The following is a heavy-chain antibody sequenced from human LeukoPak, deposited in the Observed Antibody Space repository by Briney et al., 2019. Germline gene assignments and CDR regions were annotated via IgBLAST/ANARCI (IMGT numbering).Heavy chain of an antibody. V-gene: IGHV6-1*01. J-gene: IGHJ3*02. Sequence: SQTLSLTCAISGDSVSSNSAAWNWIRQSPSRGLEWQGRTYFRSKWCNDYAVSVKSRIIINADTSKNHFSLQLNSVTPEDTAVYFCARNGIGTTYDAFGIWGQGTMVTVSS. CDR3: ARNGIGTTYDAFGI. CDR1: GDSVSSNSAA. CDR2: TYFRSKWCN. D-gene: IGHD1-1*01.